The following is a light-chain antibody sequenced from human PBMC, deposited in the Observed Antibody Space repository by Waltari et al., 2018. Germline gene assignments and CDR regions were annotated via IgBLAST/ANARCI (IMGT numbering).Light chain of an antibody. Sequence: EIVLTQSPGTLSLSPGERATLSCRASQTVRTTYLAWYQQKPGQAPTLLIYGASSRATGIPHRFSGSGSGTDFSLTISSLEPEDFAVYYCQQYDISPLTFGGGTKVEIK. CDR1: QTVRTTY. CDR2: GAS. V-gene: IGKV3-20*01. CDR3: QQYDISPLT. J-gene: IGKJ4*01.